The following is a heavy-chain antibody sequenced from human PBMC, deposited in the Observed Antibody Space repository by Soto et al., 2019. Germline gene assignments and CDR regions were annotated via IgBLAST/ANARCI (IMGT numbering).Heavy chain of an antibody. V-gene: IGHV1-69*06. CDR3: ATRMVRGVISYYYGMDV. Sequence: ASVKVSCKASGGTFSSYAISWVRQAPGQGLEWMGGIIPIFGTANYAQKFQGRVTITADKSTSTAYMELSSLRSEDTAVYYCATRMVRGVISYYYGMDVWGQGTTVTVSS. J-gene: IGHJ6*02. CDR2: IIPIFGTA. CDR1: GGTFSSYA. D-gene: IGHD3-10*01.